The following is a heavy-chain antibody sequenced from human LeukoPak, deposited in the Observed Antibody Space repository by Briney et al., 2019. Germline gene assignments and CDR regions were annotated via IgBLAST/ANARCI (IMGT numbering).Heavy chain of an antibody. CDR1: GVSFDDYY. CDR3: TRMTAGYDY. V-gene: IGHV4-34*01. D-gene: IGHD2-21*02. Sequence: PSETLSLTCAVSGVSFDDYYWSWVRQTPGKGLEWIGEINHSGNTNDSPSLKSRVTLSIDTSRKQFSLKLRSVTVADTGIYYCTRMTAGYDYWGQGTLVTVSS. CDR2: INHSGNT. J-gene: IGHJ4*02.